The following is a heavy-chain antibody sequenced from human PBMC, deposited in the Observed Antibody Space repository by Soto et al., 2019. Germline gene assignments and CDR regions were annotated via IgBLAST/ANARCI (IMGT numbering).Heavy chain of an antibody. CDR2: FGTSRKYI. Sequence: PWGSLRLSCVASGYAFSEYSINWFRQAPGKGLEWVSYFGTSRKYIFYADSVRGRFTISRDDARNSLYLQLNSLRDEDTAVYYCVRDRDWAFDIWGQGTMVTVSS. CDR3: VRDRDWAFDI. J-gene: IGHJ3*02. CDR1: GYAFSEYS. V-gene: IGHV3-48*02. D-gene: IGHD3-9*01.